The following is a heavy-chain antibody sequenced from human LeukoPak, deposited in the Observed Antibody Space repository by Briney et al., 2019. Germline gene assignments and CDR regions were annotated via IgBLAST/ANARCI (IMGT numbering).Heavy chain of an antibody. V-gene: IGHV1-69*13. Sequence: ASVKVSCKASGGTFSSYAISWVRQAPGQGLEWMGGIIPIFGTANYAQKFQGRVTITADESTSTAYMELSSLRSEDTAMYYCARRPFGGSYEYFDYWGQGTLVTVSS. CDR2: IIPIFGTA. D-gene: IGHD1-26*01. CDR1: GGTFSSYA. CDR3: ARRPFGGSYEYFDY. J-gene: IGHJ4*02.